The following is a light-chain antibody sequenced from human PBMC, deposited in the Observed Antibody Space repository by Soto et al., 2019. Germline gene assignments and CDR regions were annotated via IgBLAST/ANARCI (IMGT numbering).Light chain of an antibody. CDR2: EVN. CDR3: SSYAGSNNVI. Sequence: QSVLTQPPSASGSPGQSVTISCTGTSSDVGGYDYVSWYQQHPGKAPKLIIYEVNKRPSGVPDRFSGSKSGNTASLTVSGLRAEDEADYYCSSYAGSNNVIFGGGTKLTVL. J-gene: IGLJ2*01. CDR1: SSDVGGYDY. V-gene: IGLV2-8*01.